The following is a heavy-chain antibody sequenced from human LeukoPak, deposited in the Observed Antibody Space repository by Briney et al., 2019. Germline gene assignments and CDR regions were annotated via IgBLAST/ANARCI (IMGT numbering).Heavy chain of an antibody. D-gene: IGHD3/OR15-3a*01. CDR1: GFTFSSYW. CDR3: ARDDFSKAPGWFDP. V-gene: IGHV3-7*01. J-gene: IGHJ5*02. CDR2: IKQDGSEK. Sequence: GGSLRLSCAASGFTFSSYWMSWVRQAPGKGLEWVANIKQDGSEKYYVDSVKGRFTISRDNAKNSLYLQMNTLRAEDTAVYYCARDDFSKAPGWFDPWGQGTLVTVSS.